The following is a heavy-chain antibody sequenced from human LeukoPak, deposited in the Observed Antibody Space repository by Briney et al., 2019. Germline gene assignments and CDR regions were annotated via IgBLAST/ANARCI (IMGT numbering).Heavy chain of an antibody. Sequence: GGSLRLSYAASGFTFSNAWMSWVRQAPGKGLEWVGRIKSKTDGGTTDYAAPVKGRFTISRDDSKNTLYLQMNSLKTEDTAVYYCTTETSLGYCSSTSCYSFDYWGQGTLVTVSS. V-gene: IGHV3-15*01. CDR3: TTETSLGYCSSTSCYSFDY. CDR1: GFTFSNAW. D-gene: IGHD2-2*01. J-gene: IGHJ4*02. CDR2: IKSKTDGGTT.